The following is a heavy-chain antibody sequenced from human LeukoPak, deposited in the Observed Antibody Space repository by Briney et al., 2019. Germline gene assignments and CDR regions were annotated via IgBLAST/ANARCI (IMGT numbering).Heavy chain of an antibody. CDR1: GAPFSRSIFY. Sequence: SETLSLTCTVSGAPFSRSIFYWGWIRQPPGKGLEWIGSIFHSGSTFYSPSLKSRITMSVDTSKNQFSLKLSSVTAADTAVYYCARDWGIPNMEARALFNWFDPWGQGTLVTVSS. J-gene: IGHJ5*02. CDR2: IFHSGST. V-gene: IGHV4-39*07. D-gene: IGHD3-16*01. CDR3: ARDWGIPNMEARALFNWFDP.